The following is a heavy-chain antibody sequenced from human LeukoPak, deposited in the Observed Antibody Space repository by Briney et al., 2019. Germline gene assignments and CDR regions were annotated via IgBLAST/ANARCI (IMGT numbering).Heavy chain of an antibody. Sequence: GSLRLSCAASGFTFSSYAMSWVRQAPGKGLEWVSAISGSGGSTYYADSVKGRFTISRDNSKNTLYLQMNSLRAEDTAVYYCASSSWYYYYYYYMDVWGKGTTVAVSS. CDR3: ASSSWYYYYYYYMDV. CDR1: GFTFSSYA. V-gene: IGHV3-23*01. CDR2: ISGSGGST. J-gene: IGHJ6*03. D-gene: IGHD6-13*01.